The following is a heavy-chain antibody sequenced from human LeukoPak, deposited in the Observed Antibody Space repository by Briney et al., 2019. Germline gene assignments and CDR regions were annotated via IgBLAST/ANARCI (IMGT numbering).Heavy chain of an antibody. Sequence: GGSLRLSCAASGFTLSSYAMSWVRQAPGKGLEWVSLISGNAGSTYYADSVKGRFTISRDNSKNTLYLQMNSLRAEDTAVYYCAKALMRGYFDYWGQGTLVTVSS. J-gene: IGHJ4*02. CDR2: ISGNAGST. V-gene: IGHV3-23*01. CDR1: GFTLSSYA. CDR3: AKALMRGYFDY.